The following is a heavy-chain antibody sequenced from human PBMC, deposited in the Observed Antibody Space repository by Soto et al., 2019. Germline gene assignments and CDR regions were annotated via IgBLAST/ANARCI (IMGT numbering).Heavy chain of an antibody. Sequence: SVKVSCKASGGTFSSYAISWVRQAPGQGLEWMGGIIPIFGTANYAQKFQGRVTITADESTSTAYMELSSLRSEDTAVYYCASQGGSLHYYYGMDVWGQGTTVTVSS. V-gene: IGHV1-69*13. J-gene: IGHJ6*02. CDR2: IIPIFGTA. CDR1: GGTFSSYA. CDR3: ASQGGSLHYYYGMDV. D-gene: IGHD2-15*01.